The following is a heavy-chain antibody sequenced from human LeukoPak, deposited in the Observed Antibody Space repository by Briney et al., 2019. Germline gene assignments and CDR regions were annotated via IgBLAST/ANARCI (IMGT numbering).Heavy chain of an antibody. CDR1: GFTFTSYS. J-gene: IGHJ4*02. V-gene: IGHV3-48*01. CDR3: ARDSSSRSYIGLFDY. Sequence: PGGSLRLSCAASGFTFTSYSINWVRQAPGKGLEWVSYISSTTSTIFYADSVKGRLTTSRDNAKNSVYLQMNSLRAEDTAVYYCARDSSSRSYIGLFDYWGQGTLVTVSS. D-gene: IGHD6-6*01. CDR2: ISSTTSTI.